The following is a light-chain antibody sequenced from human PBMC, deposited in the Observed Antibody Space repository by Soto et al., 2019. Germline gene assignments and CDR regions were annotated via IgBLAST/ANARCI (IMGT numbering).Light chain of an antibody. CDR1: SSDVGSYNL. CDR2: EVT. J-gene: IGLJ1*01. CDR3: CSYAPTRNSYV. Sequence: QSALTQAASGSGSPGQSITISCTGTSSDVGSYNLVSWYQHHPGKAPKLIIYEVTKRPSGVSNRFSASKSGNTASLTISGLQAEDDADYYCCSYAPTRNSYVFGSGTKVTVL. V-gene: IGLV2-23*02.